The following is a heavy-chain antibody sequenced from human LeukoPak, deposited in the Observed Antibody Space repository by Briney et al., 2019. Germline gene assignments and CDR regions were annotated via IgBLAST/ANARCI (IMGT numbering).Heavy chain of an antibody. Sequence: GGSLRLSCAASGFTCSSYEMNWVRQAPGKGLEWVSYISSSGSTIYYADSVKGRFTISRDNAKNSLYLQMNSLRAEDTAVYYCARDEEKYQLPDYYYYGMDVWGQGTTVTVSS. CDR1: GFTCSSYE. CDR2: ISSSGSTI. V-gene: IGHV3-48*03. J-gene: IGHJ6*02. D-gene: IGHD2-2*01. CDR3: ARDEEKYQLPDYYYYGMDV.